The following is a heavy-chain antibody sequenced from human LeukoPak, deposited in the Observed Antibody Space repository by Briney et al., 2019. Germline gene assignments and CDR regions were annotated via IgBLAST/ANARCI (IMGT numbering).Heavy chain of an antibody. J-gene: IGHJ4*02. V-gene: IGHV3-23*01. Sequence: GGSLRLSCAASGFTSSSYAMSWVRQAPGKGLEWVSAISGSGGSTYYADSVKGRFTISRDNSKNTLYLQMNSLRAEDTAVYYCAKDPPRYIVGATFDYWGQGTLVTVSS. D-gene: IGHD1-26*01. CDR3: AKDPPRYIVGATFDY. CDR1: GFTSSSYA. CDR2: ISGSGGST.